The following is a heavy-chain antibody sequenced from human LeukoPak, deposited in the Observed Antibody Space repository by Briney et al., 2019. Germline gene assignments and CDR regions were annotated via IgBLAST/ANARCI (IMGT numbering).Heavy chain of an antibody. J-gene: IGHJ4*02. CDR1: GESLSGYY. V-gene: IGHV4-34*01. Sequence: SETLSLTCAVYGESLSGYYWSWIRQPPGKGLEWIGEINHSGSTNYNPSLKGRVTISVDTSKNQFSLKQSSVTAADTAVYYCARAPRARYCSGGSCYRLGFDYWGQGTLVTVSS. D-gene: IGHD2-15*01. CDR2: INHSGST. CDR3: ARAPRARYCSGGSCYRLGFDY.